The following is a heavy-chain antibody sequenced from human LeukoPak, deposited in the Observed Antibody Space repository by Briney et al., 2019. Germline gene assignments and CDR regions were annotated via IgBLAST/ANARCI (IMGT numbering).Heavy chain of an antibody. CDR1: GFSFSPYS. CDR2: ISDTSFT. CDR3: ARAYCSGGPCYLDY. Sequence: PGGSLRLSCAASGFSFSPYSMNWVRQAPGKGLEWVSFISDTSFTYYAHSVKGRFTISRDNAKNSLYLQMNSLRAEDTAVYYCARAYCSGGPCYLDYWGQGTLVTVSS. V-gene: IGHV3-21*04. J-gene: IGHJ4*02. D-gene: IGHD2-15*01.